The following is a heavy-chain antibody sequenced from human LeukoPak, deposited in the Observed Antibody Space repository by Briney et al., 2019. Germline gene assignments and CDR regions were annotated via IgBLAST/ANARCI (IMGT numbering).Heavy chain of an antibody. Sequence: PGGSLRLSCEASGFTLSSYGMTWVRQAPGKGLEWVANINQDGGEKYHVDSVRGRFTISRDNAKNSLYLQMNSLRAEDTAVYYCARDRDRGWFDPWGQGTLVTVSS. CDR1: GFTLSSYG. V-gene: IGHV3-7*01. CDR3: ARDRDRGWFDP. J-gene: IGHJ5*02. CDR2: INQDGGEK.